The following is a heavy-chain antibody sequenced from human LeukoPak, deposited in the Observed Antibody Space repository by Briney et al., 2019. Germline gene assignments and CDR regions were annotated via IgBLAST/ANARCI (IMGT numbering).Heavy chain of an antibody. CDR1: GLTFSSYA. CDR3: LSRHQMVPVDY. V-gene: IGHV3-64D*09. CDR2: ISSNGGST. J-gene: IGHJ4*02. Sequence: GESLKISCSASGLTFSSYAMHWVRQAPGKGLEYVSGISSNGGSTYYADSVKGRFTISRDNSKNTADLQMSSLRAEDTAVYYCLSRHQMVPVDYWGQGTLVTVSS. D-gene: IGHD6-13*01.